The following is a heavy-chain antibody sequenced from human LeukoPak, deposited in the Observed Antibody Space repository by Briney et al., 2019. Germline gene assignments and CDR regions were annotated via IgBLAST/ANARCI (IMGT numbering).Heavy chain of an antibody. J-gene: IGHJ5*02. CDR1: GGSFSGYY. D-gene: IGHD3-16*02. CDR2: INHSGST. Sequence: PSETLSLTCAVYGGSFSGYYWSWIRQPPGKGLEWIGEINHSGSTNYNPSLKSRVTISVDTSKNQFSLKPSSVTAADTAVYYCARGKGIMITFGGVIVWFDPWGQGTLVTVSS. V-gene: IGHV4-34*01. CDR3: ARGKGIMITFGGVIVWFDP.